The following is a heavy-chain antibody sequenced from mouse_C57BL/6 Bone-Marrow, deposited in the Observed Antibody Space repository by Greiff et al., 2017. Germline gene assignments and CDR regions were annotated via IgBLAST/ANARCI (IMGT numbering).Heavy chain of an antibody. CDR3: ARDEGYYFDY. Sequence: VQLQQSGPGLVQPSQSLSITCTVSGFSLTSYGVHWVRQPPGQGLEWLGVIWSGGSTDYNAAFISRLSISKDNAKSQVFFKMNSLQANDTDIYYCARDEGYYFDYWGQGTTLTVSS. CDR1: GFSLTSYG. J-gene: IGHJ2*01. CDR2: IWSGGST. D-gene: IGHD1-2*01. V-gene: IGHV2-2*02.